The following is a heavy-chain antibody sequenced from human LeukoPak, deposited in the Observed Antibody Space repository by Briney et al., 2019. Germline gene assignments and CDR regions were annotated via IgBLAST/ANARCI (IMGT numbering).Heavy chain of an antibody. CDR1: GGTFSSYA. CDR3: ASPEGGYSYGYPLDY. V-gene: IGHV1-69*13. J-gene: IGHJ4*02. D-gene: IGHD5-18*01. Sequence: GASVNVSCTASGGTFSSYAISWVRQAPGQGLEWMGGIIPIFGTANYAQKFQGRVTITADESTSTAYMELSSRRSEDTAGYYCASPEGGYSYGYPLDYWGQGTLVTVSS. CDR2: IIPIFGTA.